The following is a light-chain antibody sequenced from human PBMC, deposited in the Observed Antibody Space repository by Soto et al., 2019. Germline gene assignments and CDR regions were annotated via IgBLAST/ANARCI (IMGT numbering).Light chain of an antibody. J-gene: IGLJ1*01. CDR3: ATWDDSLNGYV. CDR2: TNN. CDR1: RSNIGSNS. Sequence: QSVLTQPPSASGTPGQRVTISCSGSRSNIGSNSVNWFQQLPGTAPKLLIYTNNQRPSGVPDRFSGSKSGTSASLAISGLQSEDEADYYCATWDDSLNGYVFGTGTTLTVL. V-gene: IGLV1-44*01.